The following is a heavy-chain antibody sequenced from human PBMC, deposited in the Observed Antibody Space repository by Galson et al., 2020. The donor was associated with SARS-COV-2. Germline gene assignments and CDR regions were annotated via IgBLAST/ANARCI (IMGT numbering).Heavy chain of an antibody. V-gene: IGHV4-31*03. CDR3: ASEGVTMVRGVIAPQYGMDG. J-gene: IGHJ6*02. D-gene: IGHD3-10*01. CDR1: GGSISSGGYY. CDR2: IYYSGST. Sequence: ASETLSLTCTVSGGSISSGGYYWSWIRQHPGKGLEWIGYIYYSGSTYYNPSPKSRVTISVDTSKNQFSLKLSSVTAADTAVYYCASEGVTMVRGVIAPQYGMDGWGQGTTVTVSS.